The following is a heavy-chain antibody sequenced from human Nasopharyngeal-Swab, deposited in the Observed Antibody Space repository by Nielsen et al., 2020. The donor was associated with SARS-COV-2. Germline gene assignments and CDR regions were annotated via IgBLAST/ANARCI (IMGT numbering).Heavy chain of an antibody. D-gene: IGHD6-13*01. CDR1: GFTFSSYG. V-gene: IGHV3-30*02. CDR3: AKDAGGYSSS. J-gene: IGHJ4*02. Sequence: GESLKISCAASGFTFSSYGMHWVRQAPGKGLEWVAFIRYDGGNKYYADSVKGRFTISRDNSKNTLYLQMNSLRAEDTAVYYCAKDAGGYSSSWGQGTLVTVSS. CDR2: IRYDGGNK.